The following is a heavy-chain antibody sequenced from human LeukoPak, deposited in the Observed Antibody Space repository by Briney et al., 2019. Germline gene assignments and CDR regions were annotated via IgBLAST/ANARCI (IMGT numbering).Heavy chain of an antibody. J-gene: IGHJ4*02. CDR2: ISHSGST. V-gene: IGHV4-34*01. CDR1: GGSFSGYY. Sequence: SETLSLTCAVYGGSFSGYYWSWIRQPPGKGLEWIGEISHSGSTNYNPSLKSRATISVDTSKNQFSLKLSSVTAADTAVYYCARHVYDYVWGSYRQFDYWGQGTLVTVSS. D-gene: IGHD3-16*02. CDR3: ARHVYDYVWGSYRQFDY.